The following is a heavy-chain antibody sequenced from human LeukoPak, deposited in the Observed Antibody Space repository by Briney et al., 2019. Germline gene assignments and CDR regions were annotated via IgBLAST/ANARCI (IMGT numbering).Heavy chain of an antibody. Sequence: QTGGSLRLSCAASGFTFSSYGMHWVRQAPGKGLEWVAVISYDGSNKYYADSVKGRFTISRDNSKNTLYLQMNSLRAEDTAVYYCARGGAIAAAGIYFDYWGQGTLVTVSS. CDR1: GFTFSSYG. J-gene: IGHJ4*02. V-gene: IGHV3-30*03. CDR2: ISYDGSNK. D-gene: IGHD6-13*01. CDR3: ARGGAIAAAGIYFDY.